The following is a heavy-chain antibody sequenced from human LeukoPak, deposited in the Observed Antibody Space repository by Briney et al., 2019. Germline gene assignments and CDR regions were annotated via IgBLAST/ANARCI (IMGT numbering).Heavy chain of an antibody. CDR3: ARDSNSAGDY. CDR2: IWFDGTEK. Sequence: GGSLRLSCAASGFVFSGYAMHWVRQVPGKGLEWVALIWFDGTEKVYADSVKGRFTISRDNSRNTVDLQMNSLRVEDTAVYYCARDSNSAGDYWGQGTLVTVSS. CDR1: GFVFSGYA. J-gene: IGHJ4*02. V-gene: IGHV3-33*01. D-gene: IGHD3-10*01.